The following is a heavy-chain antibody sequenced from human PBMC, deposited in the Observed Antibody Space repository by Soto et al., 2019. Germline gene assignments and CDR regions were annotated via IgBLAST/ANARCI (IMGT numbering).Heavy chain of an antibody. CDR3: ARDRERVTVNGGIALGAMEV. V-gene: IGHV3-7*03. J-gene: IGHJ6*02. CDR1: GFTFNYYL. D-gene: IGHD3-22*01. CDR2: VKPDGSAT. Sequence: GESRRRSWSASGFTFNYYLMTWVRKAPGKGLEWVANVKPDGSATVYADSLKGRFTISRDNAKNSVSLQMDSLRADDTAVYYCARDRERVTVNGGIALGAMEVWGHGTTVTVSS.